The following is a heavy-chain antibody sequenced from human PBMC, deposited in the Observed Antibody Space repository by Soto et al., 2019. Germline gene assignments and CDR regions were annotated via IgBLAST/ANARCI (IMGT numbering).Heavy chain of an antibody. V-gene: IGHV4-34*01. CDR1: GGSFSCYY. D-gene: IGHD3-9*01. CDR2: MNHSGST. J-gene: IGHJ4*02. Sequence: SETLSLTWAVYGGSFSCYYWNWIRQPPGKGLEWIGEMNHSGSTNYNPSLKSRVTISVDTAKNQFSLKLSSVTAADTAVYYCARGHYDILTGYSSYYFDYWGQGTLVTVSS. CDR3: ARGHYDILTGYSSYYFDY.